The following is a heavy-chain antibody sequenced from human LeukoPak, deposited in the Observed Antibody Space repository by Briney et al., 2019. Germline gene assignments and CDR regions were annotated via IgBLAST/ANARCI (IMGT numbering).Heavy chain of an antibody. V-gene: IGHV1-58*02. D-gene: IGHD1-14*01. CDR3: AADMEPTDPYNWVDP. Sequence: SVRVSCKASGFTFSGSAIQWVRQARGQRPEWIGWIVVGSGNTNYAQKFQERVTITRDMSTSTAYMELSSLRSEDTAVYYCAADMEPTDPYNWVDPWGQGTLVTVSS. CDR2: IVVGSGNT. CDR1: GFTFSGSA. J-gene: IGHJ5*02.